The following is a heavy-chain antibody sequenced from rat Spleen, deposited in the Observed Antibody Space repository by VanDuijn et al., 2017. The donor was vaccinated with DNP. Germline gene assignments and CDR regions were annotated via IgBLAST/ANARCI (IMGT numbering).Heavy chain of an antibody. CDR1: GFSLTNYH. Sequence: QVQLKESGPGLVQPSQTLSLTCTVSGFSLTNYHVNWVRQPPGKGLEWMGRIQSGGNTDYNSALKSRLSIRRDTSKSQVFLKMNRVQTEDTAIYFCARHYTYWGQGVMVTVSS. CDR3: ARHYTY. J-gene: IGHJ2*01. CDR2: IQSGGNT. V-gene: IGHV2-27*01. D-gene: IGHD1-2*01.